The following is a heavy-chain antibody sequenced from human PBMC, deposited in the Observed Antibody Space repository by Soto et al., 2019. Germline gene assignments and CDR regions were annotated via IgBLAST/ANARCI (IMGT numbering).Heavy chain of an antibody. Sequence: QITLKESGPPLVKPTQTLTLTCTFSGFSLRNSGVGVGWIRQPPGKALEWLALIYWDDDNRYSPSLKSRLTITKDTSKNQVVLTMTNMDPVDTATYYCAHLTTGGFYFDYWGQGTLVTVSS. V-gene: IGHV2-5*02. CDR3: AHLTTGGFYFDY. J-gene: IGHJ4*02. D-gene: IGHD4-17*01. CDR2: IYWDDDN. CDR1: GFSLRNSGVG.